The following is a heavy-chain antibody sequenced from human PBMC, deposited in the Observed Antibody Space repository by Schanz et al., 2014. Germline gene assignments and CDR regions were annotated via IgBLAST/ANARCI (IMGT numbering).Heavy chain of an antibody. CDR3: ARGGAYLIPSPFFSFYY. V-gene: IGHV1-46*01. J-gene: IGHJ4*02. CDR2: INPSGVST. Sequence: QVHLVQSGAEVKKPGASVKVSCKASGYIFTSYSMHWVRQAPGQGLEWLGIINPSGVSTSSAQEXXGRVTMTRDTSTSTLQMELSSLRSEDTAVYYCARGGAYLIPSPFFSFYYWGQGTLVTVSS. CDR1: GYIFTSYS. D-gene: IGHD3-10*01.